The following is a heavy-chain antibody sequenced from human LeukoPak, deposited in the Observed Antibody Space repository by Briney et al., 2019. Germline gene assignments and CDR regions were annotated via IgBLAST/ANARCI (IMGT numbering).Heavy chain of an antibody. CDR3: ARGSDYYDSSGYYYYYYYMDV. CDR2: INAYNGNT. V-gene: IGHV1-18*01. CDR1: GYTFTSYG. J-gene: IGHJ6*03. Sequence: ASVKVSCKASGYTFTSYGINWVRQAPGQGLEWMGWINAYNGNTNYAQNLQGRVTMTTDTSTSTAYMELRSLRSDDTAVYYCARGSDYYDSSGYYYYYYYMDVWGKGTTVTVSS. D-gene: IGHD3-22*01.